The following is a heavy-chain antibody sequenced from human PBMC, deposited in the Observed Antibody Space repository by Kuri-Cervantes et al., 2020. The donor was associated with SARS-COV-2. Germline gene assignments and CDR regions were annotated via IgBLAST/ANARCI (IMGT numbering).Heavy chain of an antibody. CDR1: GFTFSDYY. CDR3: ASRGNSRNWYFDL. V-gene: IGHV3-11*03. Sequence: GESLKISCAASGFTFSDYYMSWIRQAPGKGLECVSYISSSSSYTNYADSVKGRFTISRDNAKNSLYLQMNSLRAEDTAVYYCASRGNSRNWYFDLWGRGTLVTVSS. D-gene: IGHD2/OR15-2a*01. CDR2: ISSSSSYT. J-gene: IGHJ2*01.